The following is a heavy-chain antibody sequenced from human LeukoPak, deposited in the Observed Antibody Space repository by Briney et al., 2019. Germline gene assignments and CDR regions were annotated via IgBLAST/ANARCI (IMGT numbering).Heavy chain of an antibody. J-gene: IGHJ4*02. CDR2: ISGTGGST. V-gene: IGHV3-23*01. CDR1: GFTFSYYA. CDR3: TREYYYGSGSYYNGY. D-gene: IGHD3-10*01. Sequence: GGSLRLSCAASGFTFSYYAMSWVRQAPGKGLEWVSAISGTGGSTHYADSVKGRFTISRDNAKNSLYLQMNSLRAEDTAVYYCTREYYYGSGSYYNGYWGQGTLVTVSS.